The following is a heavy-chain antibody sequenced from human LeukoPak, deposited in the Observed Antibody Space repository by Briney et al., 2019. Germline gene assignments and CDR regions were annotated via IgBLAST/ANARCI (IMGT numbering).Heavy chain of an antibody. J-gene: IGHJ4*02. CDR2: ISGSGKVT. V-gene: IGHV3-11*04. CDR1: GFTFTIYA. Sequence: PGGSLRLSCAASGFTFTIYAMSWIRQAPGRGPEWISHISGSGKVTYHVDSVKSRFTISRDNAKNSLYLQMNSLRAEDTAVYYCARDLPRRAHEDYWGQETLVTVSS. CDR3: ARDLPRRAHEDY.